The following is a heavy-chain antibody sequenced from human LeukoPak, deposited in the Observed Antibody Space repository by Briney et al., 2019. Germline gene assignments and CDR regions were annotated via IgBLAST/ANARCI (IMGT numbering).Heavy chain of an antibody. CDR2: IRGSGGST. D-gene: IGHD6-13*01. CDR3: VQGGASSWYSD. CDR1: RFTFSRYT. J-gene: IGHJ4*02. V-gene: IGHV3-23*01. Sequence: GGSLRLSCAASRFTFSRYTMSWVRQAPGKGLEWVSGIRGSGGSTYYADSVKGRFTVSGDNAKNTLYLQMNSLRAEDTAIYYCVQGGASSWYSDWGQGTLVTVSS.